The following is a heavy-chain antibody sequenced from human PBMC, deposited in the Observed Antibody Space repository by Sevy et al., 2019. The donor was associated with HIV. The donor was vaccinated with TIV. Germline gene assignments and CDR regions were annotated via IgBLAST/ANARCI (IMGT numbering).Heavy chain of an antibody. J-gene: IGHJ4*02. D-gene: IGHD1-1*01. Sequence: SETLSLTCTVSGDSISSYYWSWIRQPAGKGLEWIGRIYTSGRTNYNPSLKSRVTMSVDTSKNQFALKLRSVTAADTAVYFCTRGEVQLWPSGFDYWGQGTLVTVSS. CDR3: TRGEVQLWPSGFDY. CDR1: GDSISSYY. CDR2: IYTSGRT. V-gene: IGHV4-4*07.